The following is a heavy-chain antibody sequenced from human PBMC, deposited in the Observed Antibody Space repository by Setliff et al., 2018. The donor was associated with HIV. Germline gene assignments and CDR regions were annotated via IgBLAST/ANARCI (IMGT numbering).Heavy chain of an antibody. CDR2: VIPMYGTT. V-gene: IGHV1-69*13. Sequence: SVKVSCKASRGTFNRYTISWVRQAPGQGLEWMGGVIPMYGTTKYAKKFQGRVTLTADESTSTAYMELSGLKSEDTALYYCASAPPDIVATNDNWYFDVWGRGTLVTVS. J-gene: IGHJ2*01. CDR3: ASAPPDIVATNDNWYFDV. CDR1: RGTFNRYT. D-gene: IGHD5-12*01.